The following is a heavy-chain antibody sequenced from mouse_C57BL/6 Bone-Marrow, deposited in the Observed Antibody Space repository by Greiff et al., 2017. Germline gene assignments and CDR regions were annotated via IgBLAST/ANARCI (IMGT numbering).Heavy chain of an antibody. J-gene: IGHJ3*01. CDR3: AKVSTVVEGLAY. CDR2: IWGDGST. D-gene: IGHD1-1*01. Sequence: VQVVESGPGLVAPSQSLSITCTVSGFSLTSYGVSWVRQPPGKGLEWLGVIWGDGSTNYHSALIPRLTISKDNPKCHAFFKLHSLQTAATATYFSAKVSTVVEGLAYWGQGTLVTVSA. V-gene: IGHV2-3*01. CDR1: GFSLTSYG.